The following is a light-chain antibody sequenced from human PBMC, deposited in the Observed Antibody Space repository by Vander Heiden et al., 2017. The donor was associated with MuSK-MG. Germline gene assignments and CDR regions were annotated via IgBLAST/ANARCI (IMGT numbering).Light chain of an antibody. V-gene: IGKV1-33*01. J-gene: IGKJ5*01. CDR3: QQCDNLPIT. CDR1: QDISDF. Sequence: DIQMTQSPSSLSASIGARVTITCQASQDISDFLNWYQQNTGKAPELLIYDASNSETDFTFTISSLQPEDVGTYFCQQCDNLPITFGQGTRLEIK. CDR2: DAS.